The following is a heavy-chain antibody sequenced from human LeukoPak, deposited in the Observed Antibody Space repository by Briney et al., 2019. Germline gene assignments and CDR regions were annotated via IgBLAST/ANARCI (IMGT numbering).Heavy chain of an antibody. CDR2: TWYDGSEK. Sequence: GGSLRLSCAASGFTFSSYAMHWVRQAPGKGLEWVAVTWYDGSEKYYADSVKGRFTISRDNSKNTLYLQMNGLRAEDTAVYYCARDFIVATSNDALDIWGQGTMVTVSS. J-gene: IGHJ3*02. D-gene: IGHD5-12*01. CDR1: GFTFSSYA. CDR3: ARDFIVATSNDALDI. V-gene: IGHV3-33*01.